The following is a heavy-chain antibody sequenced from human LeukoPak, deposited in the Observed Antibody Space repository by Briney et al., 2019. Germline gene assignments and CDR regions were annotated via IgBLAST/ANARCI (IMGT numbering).Heavy chain of an antibody. CDR3: ARARLRYCSSTSCPYDY. J-gene: IGHJ4*02. CDR2: ISSSSSYI. CDR1: GFTFSSYS. Sequence: AGGSLRLSCAASGFTFSSYSMNWVRQAPGKGLEWVSSISSSSSYIYYADSVKGRFTISRDNAKNSLYLQMNSLRAEDTAVYYCARARLRYCSSTSCPYDYWGQGTLVTVSS. V-gene: IGHV3-21*01. D-gene: IGHD2-2*01.